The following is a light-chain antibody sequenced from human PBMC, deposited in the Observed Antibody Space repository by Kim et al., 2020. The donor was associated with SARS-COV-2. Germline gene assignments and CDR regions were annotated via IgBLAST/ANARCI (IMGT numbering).Light chain of an antibody. CDR3: QQRSNWPHLT. CDR1: QNINNS. CDR2: DAS. Sequence: SPGERATLSCRASQNINNSVAWYQQKPGRAPRVLIYDASNRAPGIPARFSGSGSGTDFTLTISALQPEDFAVYYCQQRSNWPHLTFGGGTKVDIK. V-gene: IGKV3-11*01. J-gene: IGKJ4*01.